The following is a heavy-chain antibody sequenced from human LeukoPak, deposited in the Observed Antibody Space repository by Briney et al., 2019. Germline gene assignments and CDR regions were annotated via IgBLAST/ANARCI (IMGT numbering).Heavy chain of an antibody. CDR2: ISSSGSTI. CDR3: ARGGLLRYFDWSPIDY. J-gene: IGHJ4*02. D-gene: IGHD3-9*01. CDR1: GFTFSHYA. V-gene: IGHV3-48*03. Sequence: GGSLRLSCAASGFTFSHYAMHWVRQAPGKGLEWVSYISSSGSTIYYADSVKGRFTISRDNAKNSLYLQMNSLRAEDTAVYYCARGGLLRYFDWSPIDYWGQGTLVTVSS.